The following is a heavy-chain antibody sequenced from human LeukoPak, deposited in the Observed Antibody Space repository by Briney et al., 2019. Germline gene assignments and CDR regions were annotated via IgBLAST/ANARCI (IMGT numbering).Heavy chain of an antibody. D-gene: IGHD2-2*02. CDR3: ARAQPAAITFLYFQH. Sequence: ASVKVSCKASGGTFSSYAISWVRQAPGQGLEWMGGIIPIFGTANYAQKFQGRVTITADESTSTAHMELSSLRSEDTAVYYCARAQPAAITFLYFQHWGQGTLVTVSS. J-gene: IGHJ1*01. CDR1: GGTFSSYA. CDR2: IIPIFGTA. V-gene: IGHV1-69*13.